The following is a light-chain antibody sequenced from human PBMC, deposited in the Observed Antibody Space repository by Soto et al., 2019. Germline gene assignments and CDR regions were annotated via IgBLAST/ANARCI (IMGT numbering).Light chain of an antibody. CDR1: QSVTSN. CDR2: GAS. Sequence: EIVMTQSPATLSVSPGERATLSCRASQSVTSNLAWYQQKPGHAPRLLIYGASTRATGIPARFSGSGSGTEFTLTISSLQSEDFAVYCCQQYNNWPSTFGQGTKVDI. J-gene: IGKJ1*01. CDR3: QQYNNWPST. V-gene: IGKV3-15*01.